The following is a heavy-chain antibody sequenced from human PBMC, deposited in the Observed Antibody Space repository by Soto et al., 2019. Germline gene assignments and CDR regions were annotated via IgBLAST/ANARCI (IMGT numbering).Heavy chain of an antibody. CDR3: AFNSGSGSYYFDY. CDR2: ISGGGETT. V-gene: IGHV3-23*01. CDR1: GFTFSSYA. Sequence: EVQLLESGGGLVQPGGSLRLSCAASGFTFSSYAMWWVRQAPGKGLECVAAISGGGETTYYADSVKGRFTISRDNSKNTPYLHMNSLSAEDTAVYYCAFNSGSGSYYFDYWGQGTLVTVSS. D-gene: IGHD3-10*01. J-gene: IGHJ4*02.